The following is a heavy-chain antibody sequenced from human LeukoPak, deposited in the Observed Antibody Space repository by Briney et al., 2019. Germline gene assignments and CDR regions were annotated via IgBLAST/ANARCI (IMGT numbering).Heavy chain of an antibody. CDR3: ARDLGEYCSSISCPIDY. D-gene: IGHD2-2*01. V-gene: IGHV1-46*01. Sequence: GASVKVSCKASGYTFTSYYMHWVRQAPGQGLEWMGIINPSGGSTSYAQKFQGRVTMTRDTSISTAFMELSSLKSDDTALYYCARDLGEYCSSISCPIDYWGQGTLVTVSS. J-gene: IGHJ4*02. CDR2: INPSGGST. CDR1: GYTFTSYY.